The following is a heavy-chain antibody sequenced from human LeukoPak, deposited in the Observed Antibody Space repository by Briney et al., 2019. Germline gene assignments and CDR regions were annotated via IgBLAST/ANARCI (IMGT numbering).Heavy chain of an antibody. D-gene: IGHD3-16*01. Sequence: GGSLRLSCATSGFAFDTSWMSWARQAPGKGLEWVANINQDGGQQNYVDSVKGRFTISRDNAMNSVYVQMNSLSVEDTAVYYCVIGGHLDVWGKGTPVTVSS. CDR3: VIGGHLDV. CDR2: INQDGGQQ. CDR1: GFAFDTSW. J-gene: IGHJ6*03. V-gene: IGHV3-7*01.